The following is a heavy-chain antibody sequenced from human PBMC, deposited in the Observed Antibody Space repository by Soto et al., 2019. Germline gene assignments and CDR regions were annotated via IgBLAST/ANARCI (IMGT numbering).Heavy chain of an antibody. CDR2: INTYNGDT. D-gene: IGHD2-21*02. CDR3: ARDEYGGDSGYAMDV. V-gene: IGHV1-18*01. J-gene: IGHJ6*02. CDR1: GYTFTRYG. Sequence: QVELVQSGAEVKKPGASVKVSCKASGYTFTRYGISWVRQAPGQGLEWIGWINTYNGDTTYAQNLQGRVTMTTDTSTSTAYMELRSLRSDDTAVYYCARDEYGGDSGYAMDVWGQGTTVTVSS.